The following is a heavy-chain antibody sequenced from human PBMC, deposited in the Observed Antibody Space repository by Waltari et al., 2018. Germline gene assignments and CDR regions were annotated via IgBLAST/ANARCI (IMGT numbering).Heavy chain of an antibody. Sequence: EVQLVQSGAEVKKPGESLKISCKGSGYSFTSYWNGWVRQMPGKGLGWLGHIHPVDSATRYSPSFQGQVTISADKSISTAYLQWSSLKASDTAMYYCARHALGGELLEVWFDPWGQGTLVTVSS. D-gene: IGHD3-16*01. CDR2: IHPVDSAT. CDR1: GYSFTSYW. J-gene: IGHJ5*02. V-gene: IGHV5-51*01. CDR3: ARHALGGELLEVWFDP.